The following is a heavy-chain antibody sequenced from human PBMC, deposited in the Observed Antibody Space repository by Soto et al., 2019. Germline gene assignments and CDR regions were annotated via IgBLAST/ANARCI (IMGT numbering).Heavy chain of an antibody. CDR2: IIPSFGTA. Sequence: QVQLVQSGAEVKKPGSSVKVSCKASGGTFSSYAISWVRQAPGQGLEWMGGIIPSFGTANYAQKFQGRVTITADEYTSTAYMELSSLRSEDTAVYYCARAQEDRSHRVYSGYLRVYYCYGMDVWGQGTTVTVSA. CDR1: GGTFSSYA. CDR3: ARAQEDRSHRVYSGYLRVYYCYGMDV. D-gene: IGHD5-12*01. V-gene: IGHV1-69*01. J-gene: IGHJ6*01.